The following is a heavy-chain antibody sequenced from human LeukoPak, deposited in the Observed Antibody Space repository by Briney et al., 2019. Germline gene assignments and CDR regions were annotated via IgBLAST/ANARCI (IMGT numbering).Heavy chain of an antibody. V-gene: IGHV4-59*01. CDR2: IYYSGST. Sequence: SETLSLTCTVSGGSISSYYWSWIRQPPGKGLEWIGYIYYSGSTNYNPSLKSRVTISVDTSKNQFSLKLSSVTATDTAVHYCARALRELPYYFDYWGQGTLVTVSS. CDR1: GGSISSYY. J-gene: IGHJ4*02. D-gene: IGHD1-26*01. CDR3: ARALRELPYYFDY.